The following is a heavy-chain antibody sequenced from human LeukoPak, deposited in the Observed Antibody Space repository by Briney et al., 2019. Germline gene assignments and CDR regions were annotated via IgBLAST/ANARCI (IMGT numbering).Heavy chain of an antibody. J-gene: IGHJ4*02. CDR1: GFTSSRYN. Sequence: TGGSLRLSCAASGFTSSRYNMNWVRQAPGKGLEWVSYISSSGSTIYYADSVKGRFTISRDNAKNSLYLQMNSLRAEDTAVYYCARVWYSGYETSLYSSGWPIDYWGQGTLVTVSS. CDR2: ISSSGSTI. V-gene: IGHV3-48*03. D-gene: IGHD6-19*01. CDR3: ARVWYSGYETSLYSSGWPIDY.